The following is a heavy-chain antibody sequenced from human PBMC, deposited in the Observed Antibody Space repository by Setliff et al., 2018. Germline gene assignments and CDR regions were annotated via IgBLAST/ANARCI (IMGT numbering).Heavy chain of an antibody. V-gene: IGHV4-39*01. CDR1: GGSISSGNYY. D-gene: IGHD3-10*01. CDR3: ARHKSNGSGSYSSLYMDV. Sequence: SETLSLTCRVSGGSISSGNYYWGLIRQPPGKGLEWVATIYYSGSTYSNPSLKSRLIISVDAPDNQFSVKLSSVTAADTAAYYCARHKSNGSGSYSSLYMDVWGKGIMVTVS. J-gene: IGHJ6*03. CDR2: IYYSGST.